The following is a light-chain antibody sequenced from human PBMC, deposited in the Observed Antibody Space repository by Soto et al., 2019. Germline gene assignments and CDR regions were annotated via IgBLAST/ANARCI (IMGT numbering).Light chain of an antibody. V-gene: IGKV2-28*01. Sequence: DIVMTQSPLSLPVTPGEPASISCRSSQSLLLSNGYNYLDWYLQKPGQSPQLLIYLGSNRASGGPDRFSGSGSGTDFTLRISRVEAEDVGVYYCMQALQTPRAFGPGTKVDIK. J-gene: IGKJ3*01. CDR1: QSLLLSNGYNY. CDR3: MQALQTPRA. CDR2: LGS.